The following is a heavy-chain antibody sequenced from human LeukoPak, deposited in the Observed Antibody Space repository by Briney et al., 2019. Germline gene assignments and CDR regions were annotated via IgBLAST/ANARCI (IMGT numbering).Heavy chain of an antibody. J-gene: IGHJ5*02. CDR2: IYYSGST. V-gene: IGHV4-59*01. Sequence: PSETLSLTCTVSGGPISSYYWSWLRQPPGKGLEWLGYIYYSGSTNYNPSLKSRVTISVDTSKNQFSLKLSSVTAADTAVYYCARASVVAATNWFDPWGQGTLVTVSS. CDR3: ARASVVAATNWFDP. CDR1: GGPISSYY. D-gene: IGHD2-15*01.